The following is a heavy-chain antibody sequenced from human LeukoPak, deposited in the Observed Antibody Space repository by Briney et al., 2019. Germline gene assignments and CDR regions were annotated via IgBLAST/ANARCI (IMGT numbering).Heavy chain of an antibody. Sequence: SETLSLTCTVSGGSISSYYWSWIRLPPGKGLEWIGYIYYSGSTKYNPSLKSRVTISMDTSKNQFSLKLSSVTAADTAVYYCARFSGSYSFVDYWGQGTLVTVSS. CDR1: GGSISSYY. CDR3: ARFSGSYSFVDY. J-gene: IGHJ4*02. V-gene: IGHV4-59*01. CDR2: IYYSGST. D-gene: IGHD3-10*01.